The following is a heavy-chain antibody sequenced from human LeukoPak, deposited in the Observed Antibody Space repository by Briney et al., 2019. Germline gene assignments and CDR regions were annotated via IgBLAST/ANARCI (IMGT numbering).Heavy chain of an antibody. Sequence: GALRLSCAASGFTFRWYWMHWVRQAPGKGLVWVSRINSDGYSTTYADSVKCRFTISRDNAKNTLYLQMNSLRADDTAVYYCARDYGAWGQGPLVTVSP. CDR1: GFTFRWYW. V-gene: IGHV3-74*01. D-gene: IGHD4/OR15-4a*01. CDR3: ARDYGA. J-gene: IGHJ4*02. CDR2: INSDGYST.